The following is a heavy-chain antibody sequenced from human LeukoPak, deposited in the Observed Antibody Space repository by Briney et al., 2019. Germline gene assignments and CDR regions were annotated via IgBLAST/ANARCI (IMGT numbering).Heavy chain of an antibody. D-gene: IGHD2-15*01. CDR1: GYSFSSYY. Sequence: ASVKVSCKASGYSFSSYYMHWVRQAPGQGLEWMGIINPSGDSTTYAQKFQGRVTMTRDTSTRTVYMELSSLRSDDTAVYYCARAVGIVVVVVATLDYWGQGTLVTVSS. J-gene: IGHJ4*02. CDR3: ARAVGIVVVVVATLDY. V-gene: IGHV1-46*01. CDR2: INPSGDST.